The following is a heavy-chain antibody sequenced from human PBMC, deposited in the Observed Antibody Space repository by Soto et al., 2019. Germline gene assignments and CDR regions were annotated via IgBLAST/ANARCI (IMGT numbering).Heavy chain of an antibody. D-gene: IGHD3-10*01. Sequence: QVQLVQSGAEVKKPGSSVKVSCKTSGVSFNNNGIGWVRQAPGHGLEWMGGVSPPFWTSNYARKWQGRISITADASTGTVNMELSSLTSEDTAQYYCARVLYYGSGSYSPYGMDVWGQGTTVTVSS. CDR2: VSPPFWTS. J-gene: IGHJ6*02. V-gene: IGHV1-69*01. CDR3: ARVLYYGSGSYSPYGMDV. CDR1: GVSFNNNG.